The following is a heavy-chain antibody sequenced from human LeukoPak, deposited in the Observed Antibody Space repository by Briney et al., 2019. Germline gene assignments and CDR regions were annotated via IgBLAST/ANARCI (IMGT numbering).Heavy chain of an antibody. V-gene: IGHV4-34*01. J-gene: IGHJ5*02. Sequence: PSETLSLTCAVYGGSFSGYYWSWIRQPPGKGLEWIGEINHSGSTNYNPSLKSRVTISVDTSKNQFSLKLSSVTAADTAVYYCARDRNYDSSGYYYHWFDPWGQGTLVTVSS. D-gene: IGHD3-22*01. CDR1: GGSFSGYY. CDR3: ARDRNYDSSGYYYHWFDP. CDR2: INHSGST.